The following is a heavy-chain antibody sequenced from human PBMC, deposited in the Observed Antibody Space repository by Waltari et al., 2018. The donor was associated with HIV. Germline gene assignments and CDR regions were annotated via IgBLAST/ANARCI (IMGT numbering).Heavy chain of an antibody. CDR1: VSTLSPSV. Sequence: QVQLVESVGVVVQPGRSLRLSCADSVSTLSPSVMHCLRQAPVKGLEWVEDISPDGSDKYHADSVKGRFTISRDNSKNTLYLQMNSLRAEDTAVYFCAREYYFDSSGYNSGVDYWGQGTLVTVSS. D-gene: IGHD3-22*01. V-gene: IGHV3-30*01. J-gene: IGHJ4*02. CDR2: ISPDGSDK. CDR3: AREYYFDSSGYNSGVDY.